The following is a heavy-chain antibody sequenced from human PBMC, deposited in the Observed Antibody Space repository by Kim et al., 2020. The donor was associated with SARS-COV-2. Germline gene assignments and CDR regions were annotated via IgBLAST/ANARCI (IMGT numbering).Heavy chain of an antibody. Sequence: SETLSLTCAVYGGSFSGYYWSWIRQPPGKGLEWIGEINHSGSTNYNPSLKSRVTISVDTSKNQFSLKLSSVTAADTAVYYCARGPWLGYCSGGSCHDAFDIWGQGTMVTVSS. D-gene: IGHD2-15*01. V-gene: IGHV4-34*01. J-gene: IGHJ3*02. CDR1: GGSFSGYY. CDR2: INHSGST. CDR3: ARGPWLGYCSGGSCHDAFDI.